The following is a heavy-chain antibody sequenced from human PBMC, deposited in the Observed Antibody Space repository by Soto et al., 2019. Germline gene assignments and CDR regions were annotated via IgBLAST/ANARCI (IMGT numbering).Heavy chain of an antibody. D-gene: IGHD3-22*01. V-gene: IGHV3-43*01. J-gene: IGHJ4*02. CDR1: GFTFGDYT. Sequence: GGSLRLSCAASGFTFGDYTMHWVRQTPEKGLEWVSLISWDGILRFYADSVEGRFTISMDNSKNSLYLQMSSLRTEDTALYYCAKDKKGPRSSGFYSDYWGQGTQVTVSS. CDR2: ISWDGILR. CDR3: AKDKKGPRSSGFYSDY.